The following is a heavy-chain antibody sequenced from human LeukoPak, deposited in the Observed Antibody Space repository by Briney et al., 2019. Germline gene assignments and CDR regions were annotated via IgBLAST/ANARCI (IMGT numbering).Heavy chain of an antibody. CDR2: INPSGGST. CDR3: ARDLHSSVCY. CDR1: GGTFSSYA. J-gene: IGHJ4*02. Sequence: ASVKVSCKASGGTFSSYAISWVRQAPGQGLEWMGIINPSGGSTSYAQKFQGRVTMTRDTSTSTVYMELSSLRSEDTAVCYCARDLHSSVCYWGQGTLVTVSS. V-gene: IGHV1-46*01.